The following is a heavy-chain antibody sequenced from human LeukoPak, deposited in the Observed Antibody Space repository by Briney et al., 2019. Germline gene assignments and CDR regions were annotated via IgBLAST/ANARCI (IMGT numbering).Heavy chain of an antibody. Sequence: GGSLRLSCAASGFTFSSYGMSWVRQAPGKGLEWVSAISGSGGSTYYADSVKGRFTISRDNSKNTLYLQMNSLRAEDTAVYYCAKDIRWLVLGYFDYWGQGTLVTVSS. D-gene: IGHD6-19*01. CDR1: GFTFSSYG. CDR2: ISGSGGST. J-gene: IGHJ4*02. CDR3: AKDIRWLVLGYFDY. V-gene: IGHV3-23*01.